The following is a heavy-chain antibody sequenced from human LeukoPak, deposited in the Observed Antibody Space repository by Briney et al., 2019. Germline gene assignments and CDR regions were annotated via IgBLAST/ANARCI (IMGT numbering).Heavy chain of an antibody. V-gene: IGHV3-30*19. CDR3: ARAPNHYHGMDV. CDR1: GFTFSSYG. CDR2: IWYDGSNK. Sequence: GGSLRLSCAASGFTFSSYGMHWVRQAPGKGLEWEAVIWYDGSNKYYADSVKGRFTVSRDNSKNTLYLQMNSLRAEDTAVFYCARAPNHYHGMDVWGQGTTVSVSS. J-gene: IGHJ6*02. D-gene: IGHD2-8*01.